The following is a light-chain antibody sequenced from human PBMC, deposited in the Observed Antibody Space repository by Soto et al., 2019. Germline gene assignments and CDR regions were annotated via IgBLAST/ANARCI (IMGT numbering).Light chain of an antibody. CDR3: QQYNNWPGT. J-gene: IGKJ1*01. CDR2: GAS. CDR1: QSVSNN. Sequence: EIVMTQSPATLSVSPGESATLSCRASQSVSNNLTWYQQKPGQPPRLLIYGASTRATGVPGRFSGSGSGTEFTLTISSLQSEDFAVYYCQQYNNWPGTFGQGTKVDIK. V-gene: IGKV3-15*01.